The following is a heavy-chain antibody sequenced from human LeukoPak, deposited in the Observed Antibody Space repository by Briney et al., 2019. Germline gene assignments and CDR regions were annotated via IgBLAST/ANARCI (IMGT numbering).Heavy chain of an antibody. J-gene: IGHJ3*02. D-gene: IGHD3-22*01. CDR1: GYTFTGYY. Sequence: ASVKVSCKASGYTFTGYYMHWVRQAPGQGLEWMGWINPNSGGTNYAQKFQGRVTMTRDTSISTAYMELSRLRSDDTAVYYCASRRSSGYQWPDDAFDIWGQGTMVTVSS. CDR3: ASRRSSGYQWPDDAFDI. V-gene: IGHV1-2*02. CDR2: INPNSGGT.